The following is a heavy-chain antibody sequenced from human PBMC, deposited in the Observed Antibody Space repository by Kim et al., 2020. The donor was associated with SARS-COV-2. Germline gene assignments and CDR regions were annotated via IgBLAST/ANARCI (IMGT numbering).Heavy chain of an antibody. CDR2: IYYSGST. D-gene: IGHD6-19*01. CDR1: GGSISSYY. CDR3: ARVGGIIFSGWYSGYYYGMDV. V-gene: IGHV4-59*13. Sequence: SETLSLTCTVSGGSISSYYWSWIRQPPGKGLEWIGYIYYSGSTNYNPSLKSRVTISVDTSKNQFSLKLSSVTAADTAVYYCARVGGIIFSGWYSGYYYGMDVWGQGTTVTVSS. J-gene: IGHJ6*02.